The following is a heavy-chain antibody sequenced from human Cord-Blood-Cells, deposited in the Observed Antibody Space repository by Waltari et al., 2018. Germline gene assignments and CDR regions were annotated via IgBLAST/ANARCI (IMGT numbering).Heavy chain of an antibody. V-gene: IGHV3-49*05. Sequence: EVQLVESGGGLVKPGRSLRLSCTASGFTFGDYPISWFRQAPGKGLEWVGFIRSKAYGGTTEYAASVKGRFTISRDDSKSIAYLQMNSLKTEDTAVYYCTRDFVDTAMVYYYYYYMDVWGKGTTVTVSS. CDR1: GFTFGDYP. CDR2: IRSKAYGGTT. CDR3: TRDFVDTAMVYYYYYYMDV. J-gene: IGHJ6*03. D-gene: IGHD5-18*01.